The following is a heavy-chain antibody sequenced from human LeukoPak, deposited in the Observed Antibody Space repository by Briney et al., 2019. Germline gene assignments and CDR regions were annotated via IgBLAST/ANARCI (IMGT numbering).Heavy chain of an antibody. J-gene: IGHJ5*02. Sequence: SSETLSLTCTVSGGPISSSGYYWGWIRQPPGKGLEWIASIYYSGSTYYNPSLKSRVTISVDTSKNQLSLKLSSLTAADTAVYYCARHEYSGSYYGLSWFDPWGQGTLVTVSS. CDR3: ARHEYSGSYYGLSWFDP. D-gene: IGHD1-26*01. CDR1: GGPISSSGYY. CDR2: IYYSGST. V-gene: IGHV4-39*01.